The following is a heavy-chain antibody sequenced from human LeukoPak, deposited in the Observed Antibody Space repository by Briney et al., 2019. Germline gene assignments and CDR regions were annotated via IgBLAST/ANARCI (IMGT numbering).Heavy chain of an antibody. J-gene: IGHJ6*03. CDR1: GGSFSNHF. CDR3: AREDSCSYYNFYYFYMDV. Sequence: SETLSLTCSVSGGSFSNHFWSWVRQPAGKGLEWIGRIYPSGNTNYNPSLKSRVTFSADTSKTQFYLSLSSVTAADTAVYYCAREDSCSYYNFYYFYMDVWGKGTTVTISS. D-gene: IGHD3-10*01. V-gene: IGHV4-4*07. CDR2: IYPSGNT.